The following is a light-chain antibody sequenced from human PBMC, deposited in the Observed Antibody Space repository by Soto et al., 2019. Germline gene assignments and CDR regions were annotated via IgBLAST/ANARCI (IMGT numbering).Light chain of an antibody. CDR3: QQYDDSIT. J-gene: IGKJ5*01. Sequence: EIVLTQSPGTLSLSPGETATLSCRASQSVSSNNLAWYHQKPGQTARLLIHGASSRATGIPDRFSGSGSGTDFTLTISRLEPEVFAVYYCQQYDDSITFGQGTRLE. CDR1: QSVSSNN. V-gene: IGKV3-20*01. CDR2: GAS.